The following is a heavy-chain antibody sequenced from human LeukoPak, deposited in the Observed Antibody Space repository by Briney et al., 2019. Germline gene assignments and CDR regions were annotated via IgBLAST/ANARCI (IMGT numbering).Heavy chain of an antibody. Sequence: SVKVSCKASGGTFSSYAISWARQAPGQGLEWMGRIIPILGIANYAQKFQGRVTITADKSTSTAYMELSSLRSEDTAVYYCARAWAPYCSSTSCSSGYWYFDLWGRGTLVTVSS. CDR1: GGTFSSYA. CDR2: IIPILGIA. V-gene: IGHV1-69*04. D-gene: IGHD2-2*01. CDR3: ARAWAPYCSSTSCSSGYWYFDL. J-gene: IGHJ2*01.